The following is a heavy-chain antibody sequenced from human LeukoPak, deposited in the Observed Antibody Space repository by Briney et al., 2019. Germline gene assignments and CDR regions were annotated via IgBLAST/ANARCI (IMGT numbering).Heavy chain of an antibody. D-gene: IGHD4-17*01. CDR3: ARMGYGYFSYGMDV. CDR2: IDWDDNK. V-gene: IGHV2-70*01. J-gene: IGHJ6*02. CDR1: GFSLSTSGMC. Sequence: SGPTLVNPTQTLTLTCTFSGFSLSTSGMCVSWIRQPPGKALEWLALIDWDDNKYYSTSLKTRLTISKDTSKNQVVLTMTNMDPVDTATYYCARMGYGYFSYGMDVWGQGTTVTVSS.